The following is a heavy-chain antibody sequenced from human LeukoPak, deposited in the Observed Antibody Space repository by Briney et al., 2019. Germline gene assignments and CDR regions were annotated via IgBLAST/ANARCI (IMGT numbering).Heavy chain of an antibody. CDR2: IYTSGST. CDR1: GGSISSYY. V-gene: IGHV4-4*07. Sequence: PSETLSLTCTVSGGSISSYYWSWIRQPAGKGLEWMGRIYTSGSTNYNPSLKSRVTMSVDTSKNQFSLKLSSVTAADTAVYYCARDGQAYYDFWSGYYTGHYYYYYGMDVWGQGTTVTVSS. CDR3: ARDGQAYYDFWSGYYTGHYYYYYGMDV. J-gene: IGHJ6*02. D-gene: IGHD3-3*01.